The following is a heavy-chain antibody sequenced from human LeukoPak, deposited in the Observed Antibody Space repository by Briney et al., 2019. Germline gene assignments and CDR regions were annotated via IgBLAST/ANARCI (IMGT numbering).Heavy chain of an antibody. CDR1: GFTVSSNY. D-gene: IGHD5-12*01. Sequence: GGSLRLSCAASGFTVSSNYMSWVRQAPGKGLEWVSVIYSGGSTYYADSVKGRFTISRDNSKNTLYLQMNSLRAEDTAVYYCVRGPTMGLWPRQHYYYGMDVWGQGTTVTVSS. CDR2: IYSGGST. CDR3: VRGPTMGLWPRQHYYYGMDV. J-gene: IGHJ6*02. V-gene: IGHV3-66*01.